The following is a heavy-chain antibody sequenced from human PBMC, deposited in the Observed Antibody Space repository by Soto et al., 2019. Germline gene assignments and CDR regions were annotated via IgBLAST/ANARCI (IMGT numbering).Heavy chain of an antibody. Sequence: QVQLVQSGAEVKKPGSSVKVSCKASGGTFTIFAVSWVRQAPGQGLEWMGGIIPIIGTTNYAQRFQGRITISGDDSTSTAYMELRSLTSEDTAMYYCVRDLGSGYDPGDYWGQGTRVTVSS. J-gene: IGHJ4*02. CDR3: VRDLGSGYDPGDY. CDR2: IIPIIGTT. V-gene: IGHV1-69*12. CDR1: GGTFTIFA. D-gene: IGHD5-12*01.